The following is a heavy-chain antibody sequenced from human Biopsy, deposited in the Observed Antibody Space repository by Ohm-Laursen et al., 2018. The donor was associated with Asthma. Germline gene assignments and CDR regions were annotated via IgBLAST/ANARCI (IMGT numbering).Heavy chain of an antibody. CDR1: GFSFSDYY. J-gene: IGHJ4*02. CDR3: AREGVAGTHIED. D-gene: IGHD6-19*01. CDR2: ISYDGNNK. V-gene: IGHV3-30-3*01. Sequence: SLRLSCTASGFSFSDYYMTWMRQAPGKGLEWVTVISYDGNNKYYADSVKGRFTISRDNSKNTLSLQMNSLTAEDTAVYYCAREGVAGTHIEDWGQGTLVTVSS.